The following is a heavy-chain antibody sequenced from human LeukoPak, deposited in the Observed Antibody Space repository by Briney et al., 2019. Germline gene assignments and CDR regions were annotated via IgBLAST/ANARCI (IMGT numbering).Heavy chain of an antibody. J-gene: IGHJ4*02. D-gene: IGHD2-15*01. CDR3: ARERCSGDSCYADY. CDR2: ISYSGST. Sequence: SETLSLTCTVSGGSISSYYWSWIRQPPGKGLEWIGYISYSGSTNYNPSLKSRITISADTSKNQFSLRLSSVIAADTALYYCARERCSGDSCYADYWGQGTLVTVSS. CDR1: GGSISSYY. V-gene: IGHV4-59*12.